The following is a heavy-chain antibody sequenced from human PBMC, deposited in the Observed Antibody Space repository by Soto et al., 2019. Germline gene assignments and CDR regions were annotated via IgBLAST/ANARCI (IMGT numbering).Heavy chain of an antibody. CDR3: VKGEYYYDSSGYYPFDY. CDR1: GFTVSRIY. D-gene: IGHD3-22*01. J-gene: IGHJ4*02. V-gene: IGHV3-66*01. Sequence: PGGSLRLSCAPSGFTVSRIYIKWVRQAPGKGLEWVSAIHSDGGTHYADSVKGRFTISRDNATNTVYLQMSSLRVEDTAVYYCVKGEYYYDSSGYYPFDYWGQEPLATVPS. CDR2: IHSDGGT.